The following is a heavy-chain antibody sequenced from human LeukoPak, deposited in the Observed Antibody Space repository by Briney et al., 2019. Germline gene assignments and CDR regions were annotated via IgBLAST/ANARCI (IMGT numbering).Heavy chain of an antibody. CDR1: GFTFSRYS. D-gene: IGHD6-6*01. Sequence: PGGSLRLSCAASGFTFSRYSMNWVRQAPGKGLEWVSSISSSSTYIYYADSVKGRVTITRDNAKNSLYLQMNSLRADDTAVYYCANEYQTYYMDVWGKGTTVTVSS. J-gene: IGHJ6*03. V-gene: IGHV3-21*01. CDR2: ISSSSTYI. CDR3: ANEYQTYYMDV.